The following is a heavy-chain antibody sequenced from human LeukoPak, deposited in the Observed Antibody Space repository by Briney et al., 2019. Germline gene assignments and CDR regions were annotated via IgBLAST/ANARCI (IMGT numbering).Heavy chain of an antibody. J-gene: IGHJ4*02. CDR3: AKNTSGSYFDH. V-gene: IGHV3-23*01. CDR2: ISGSVSST. CDR1: GFSFSTYD. Sequence: GGSLRLSCAASGFSFSTYDMTWVRQAPGKGLEWVSAISGSVSSTNYADSVKGQFTISRDNSKNTLYLQMNSLRAEDTAVYYCAKNTSGSYFDHWGQGTLVTVSS. D-gene: IGHD1-26*01.